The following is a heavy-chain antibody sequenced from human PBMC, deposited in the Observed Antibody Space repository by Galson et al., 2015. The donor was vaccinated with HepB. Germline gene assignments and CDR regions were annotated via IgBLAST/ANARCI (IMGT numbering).Heavy chain of an antibody. J-gene: IGHJ3*02. CDR1: GGTFSSYA. D-gene: IGHD3-22*01. V-gene: IGHV1-2*02. CDR3: ASRPRYYYDSSGFPDDAFDI. Sequence: SVKVSCKASGGTFSSYAISWVRQAPGQGLEWMGWINPNSGGTNYAQKFQGRVTMTRDTSISTAYMELSRLRSDDTAVYYCASRPRYYYDSSGFPDDAFDIWGQGTMVTVSS. CDR2: INPNSGGT.